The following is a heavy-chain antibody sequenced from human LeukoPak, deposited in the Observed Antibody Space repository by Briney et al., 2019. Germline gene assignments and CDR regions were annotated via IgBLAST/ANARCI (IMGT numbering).Heavy chain of an antibody. Sequence: ASVKVSCKTSGYTFAAYYIHWVRQAPGQGLEWMGWITPNGGGTNYAQKFQGRVTMTRDTSISTAYMELSILRSDDTAVYYCARATEFDYWGQGTLVTVSS. CDR3: ARATEFDY. V-gene: IGHV1-2*02. CDR1: GYTFAAYY. J-gene: IGHJ4*02. CDR2: ITPNGGGT.